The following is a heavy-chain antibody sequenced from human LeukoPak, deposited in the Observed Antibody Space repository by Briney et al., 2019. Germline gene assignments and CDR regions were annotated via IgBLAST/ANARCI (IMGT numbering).Heavy chain of an antibody. CDR3: ARLEYSSSGYFDY. V-gene: IGHV4-39*01. CDR1: GGSISSYY. CDR2: IYYSGST. J-gene: IGHJ4*02. Sequence: SETLSLTCTVSGGSISSYYWGWIRQPPGKGLEWIGSIYYSGSTYYNPSLKSRVTISVDTSKNQFSLKLSSVTAADTAVYYCARLEYSSSGYFDYWGQGTLVTVSS. D-gene: IGHD6-6*01.